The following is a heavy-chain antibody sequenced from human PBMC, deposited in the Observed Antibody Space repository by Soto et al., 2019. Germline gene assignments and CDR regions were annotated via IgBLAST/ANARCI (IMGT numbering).Heavy chain of an antibody. CDR2: TYFRSKWYN. CDR1: TAS. V-gene: IGHV6-1*01. Sequence: TASWNWIRQSPSRGLEWLGRTYFRSKWYNDYAVSVKSRIIINPDTSNNQFSLQLNSVTPEDTAVYFCAKGDNLGPKTGYAFDPWGQGIMVTVSS. J-gene: IGHJ5*02. D-gene: IGHD5-12*01. CDR3: AKGDNLGPKTGYAFDP.